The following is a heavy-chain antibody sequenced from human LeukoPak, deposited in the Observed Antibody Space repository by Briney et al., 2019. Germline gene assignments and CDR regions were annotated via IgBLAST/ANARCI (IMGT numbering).Heavy chain of an antibody. CDR2: IYTSGST. CDR1: GGSISSYY. Sequence: SETLSLTCTVSGGSISSYYWSWIRQPAGKGLEWIGRIYTSGSTNYNPSLKSRVTMSVDTSKNQFSLKLSSVTAADTAVYYCAREGYYYDGSGYYQYYFDYWGQGTLVTVSS. D-gene: IGHD3-22*01. J-gene: IGHJ4*02. V-gene: IGHV4-4*07. CDR3: AREGYYYDGSGYYQYYFDY.